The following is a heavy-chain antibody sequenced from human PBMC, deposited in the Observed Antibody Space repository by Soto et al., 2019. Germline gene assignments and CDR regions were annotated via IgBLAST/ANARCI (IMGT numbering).Heavy chain of an antibody. CDR2: IYHGGDT. Sequence: SETLSLTCAVSGASISSVKWWSWVRQPPGKGLEWIGEIYHGGDTNYNSSLKSRVTMSVDKSRNQFTLRLTSVTAADTAVYYCASTDSGWPTYEAYWGQGTLVTAPQ. V-gene: IGHV4-4*02. J-gene: IGHJ4*02. CDR1: GASISSVKW. D-gene: IGHD6-19*01. CDR3: ASTDSGWPTYEAY.